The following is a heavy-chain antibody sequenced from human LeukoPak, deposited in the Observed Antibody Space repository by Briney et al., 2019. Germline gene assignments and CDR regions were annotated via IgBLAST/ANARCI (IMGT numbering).Heavy chain of an antibody. CDR2: INSDRSST. CDR1: GFTFSSYW. J-gene: IGHJ3*02. V-gene: IGHV3-74*01. D-gene: IGHD6-19*01. CDR3: AREGVAGTSDAFDI. Sequence: GGSLRLSCAASGFTFSSYWMHWVRQAPGKGLVWVSRINSDRSSTSYADSVKGRFTISRDNAKNTLYLQMNSLRDEDTAVYYCAREGVAGTSDAFDIWGQGTMVTVSS.